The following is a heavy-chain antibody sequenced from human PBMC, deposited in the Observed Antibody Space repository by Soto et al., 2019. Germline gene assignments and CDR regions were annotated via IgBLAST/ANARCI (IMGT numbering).Heavy chain of an antibody. Sequence: SETLSLTCTVSGGSISSYYWSWIRQPPGKGLEWIGYIYYSGSTNYNPSLKSRVTISVDTSKNQFSLKLSSVTAADTAVYYCASRNGFEESSSWYFFDYWGQGTLVTVSS. V-gene: IGHV4-59*01. CDR3: ASRNGFEESSSWYFFDY. J-gene: IGHJ4*02. CDR1: GGSISSYY. D-gene: IGHD6-13*01. CDR2: IYYSGST.